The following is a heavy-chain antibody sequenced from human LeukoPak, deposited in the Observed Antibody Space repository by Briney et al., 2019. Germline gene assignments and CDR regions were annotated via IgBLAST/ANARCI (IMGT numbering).Heavy chain of an antibody. CDR1: GFTFSSYA. Sequence: GGSLRLSCAASGFTFSSYAMSWVRQAPGKGLEWVSSISGSGGTTYYADSVKGRFTISRDNSKNTLYLQMNSLRAEDTAVYYCAKYSNYDSSGYYSDYWGQGTLVTVSS. D-gene: IGHD3-22*01. CDR2: ISGSGGTT. V-gene: IGHV3-23*01. CDR3: AKYSNYDSSGYYSDY. J-gene: IGHJ4*02.